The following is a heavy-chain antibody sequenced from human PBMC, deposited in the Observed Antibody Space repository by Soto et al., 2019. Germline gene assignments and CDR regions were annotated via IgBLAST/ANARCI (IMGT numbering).Heavy chain of an antibody. CDR3: ASAAVAGYFDY. D-gene: IGHD6-19*01. J-gene: IGHJ4*02. CDR1: GGSISSSSYY. CDR2: IYYSGST. Sequence: QLQLQESGPGLVKPSETLSLTCTVSGGSISSSSYYWGWIRQPPGKGLEWIGGIYYSGSTYYNPSLKSRVTISGATPKTQCSLKLSSVTAADTAVYYCASAAVAGYFDYWGQGTLVTVSS. V-gene: IGHV4-39*01.